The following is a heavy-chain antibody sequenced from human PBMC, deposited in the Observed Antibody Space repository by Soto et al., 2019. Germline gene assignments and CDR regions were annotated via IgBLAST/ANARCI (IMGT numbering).Heavy chain of an antibody. V-gene: IGHV4-39*01. CDR2: IYYSGST. D-gene: IGHD2-2*01. CDR3: ARHGCSSTSCRQGDWFDP. J-gene: IGHJ5*02. Sequence: SDTLSLTCTVSGGSISSSNYYWGWIRQPPGKGLEWIGSIYYSGSTYYNPSLKSRVTISVDTSKNQFSLKLSSVTAADTAVYYCARHGCSSTSCRQGDWFDPWGQGTLVTVSS. CDR1: GGSISSSNYY.